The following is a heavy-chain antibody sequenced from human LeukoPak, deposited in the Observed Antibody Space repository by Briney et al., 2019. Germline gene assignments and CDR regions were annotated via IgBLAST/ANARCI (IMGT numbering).Heavy chain of an antibody. D-gene: IGHD4-17*01. J-gene: IGHJ4*02. V-gene: IGHV4-34*01. CDR1: DASFSGYY. CDR2: INHSGSS. CDR3: ATRASGETWAH. Sequence: SETLSLTCAVYDASFSGYYWSWIRQPPGKGLEWIGEINHSGSSNYNPSLKSRVTISLDTSKNQFSLKLSSVTAADTAVYYCATRASGETWAHWGQGTLVTVSS.